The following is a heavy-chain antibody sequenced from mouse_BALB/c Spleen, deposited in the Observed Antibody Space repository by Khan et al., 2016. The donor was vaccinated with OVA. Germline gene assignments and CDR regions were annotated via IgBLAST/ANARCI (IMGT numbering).Heavy chain of an antibody. V-gene: IGHV2-2*02. CDR3: ARRGYDYGRGAWFAY. CDR2: IWSAGST. CDR1: GFSLTNYS. D-gene: IGHD2-4*01. Sequence: QVQLKQSGPGLVQPSQSLSITCTVSGFSLTNYSVHWVHQSPGKGLEWLGVIWSAGSTDYNAAFISRLSISKDNSRSQLFFKMNSLQPNDTAIYYCARRGYDYGRGAWFAYWGQGTLVTVSA. J-gene: IGHJ3*01.